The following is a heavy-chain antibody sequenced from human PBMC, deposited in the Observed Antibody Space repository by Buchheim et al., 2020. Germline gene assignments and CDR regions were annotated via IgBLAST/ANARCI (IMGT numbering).Heavy chain of an antibody. D-gene: IGHD6-13*01. J-gene: IGHJ5*02. CDR3: AKDRDSSSWAILNWFDP. CDR2: ISGSGGST. CDR1: GFTFSSYA. Sequence: EVQLLESGGGLVQPGGSLRLSCAASGFTFSSYAMSWVRQAPGKGLEWVSAISGSGGSTYYADSVKGRFPISRDNSKNTLYMQMNSLRAEDTAVYYCAKDRDSSSWAILNWFDPWGQGTL. V-gene: IGHV3-23*01.